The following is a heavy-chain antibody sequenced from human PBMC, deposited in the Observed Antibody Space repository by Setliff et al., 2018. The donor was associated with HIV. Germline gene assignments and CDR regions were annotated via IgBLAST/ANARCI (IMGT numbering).Heavy chain of an antibody. CDR3: ARDLGSGSYSLSLDY. V-gene: IGHV4-4*07. CDR2: MYISGST. Sequence: PSETLSLTCTVSGGSISSYYWSWIRQPAGKGLEWIGRMYISGSTNYNPSLKSRVTMTRDTSTSTVYMELSSLRSEDTAVYYCARDLGSGSYSLSLDYWGQGTLVTVSS. J-gene: IGHJ4*02. D-gene: IGHD1-26*01. CDR1: GGSISSYY.